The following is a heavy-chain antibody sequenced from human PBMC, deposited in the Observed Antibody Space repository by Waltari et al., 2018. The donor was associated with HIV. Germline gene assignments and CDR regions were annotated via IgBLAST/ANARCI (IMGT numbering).Heavy chain of an antibody. CDR1: GGSISSYY. J-gene: IGHJ4*02. Sequence: QVQLQESGPGLVKPSETLSLTCTVSGGSISSYYWSWIRQPAGKGLEWIGRIYTSGSTNYNPSLKSRVTMSVDTSKNQFSLKLSSVTAADTAVYYCAREYSSGWYQNYYFDYWGQGTLVTVSS. CDR2: IYTSGST. V-gene: IGHV4-4*07. CDR3: AREYSSGWYQNYYFDY. D-gene: IGHD6-19*01.